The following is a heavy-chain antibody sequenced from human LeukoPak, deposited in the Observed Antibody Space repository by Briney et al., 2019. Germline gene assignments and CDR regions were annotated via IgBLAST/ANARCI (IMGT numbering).Heavy chain of an antibody. Sequence: GGSLRLSCSASGFIFSNYAMHWVRQAPGKGLESVSAISSNGGSTYYADSVKGRFTISRDNSKNTLYLQMSSLRAEDTAVYYCVKGKGIAVTSLDYWGQGTLVTVSS. CDR1: GFIFSNYA. D-gene: IGHD6-19*01. CDR2: ISSNGGST. J-gene: IGHJ4*02. V-gene: IGHV3-64D*06. CDR3: VKGKGIAVTSLDY.